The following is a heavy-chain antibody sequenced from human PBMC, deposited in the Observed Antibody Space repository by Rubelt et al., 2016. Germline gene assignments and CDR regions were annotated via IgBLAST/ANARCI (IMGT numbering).Heavy chain of an antibody. CDR1: GGSISSYY. V-gene: IGHV4-59*08. J-gene: IGHJ4*02. Sequence: QVQLQESGPGLVKPSETLSLTCTVSGGSISSYYWSWIRQPPGKGLEWIGYIYYSGSTNYNPSLKSRVTISVDTSKNQFSLKLSSVTAADTALYYCARLYDFWSGYYIDYWGQGTLVTVSS. D-gene: IGHD3-3*01. CDR3: ARLYDFWSGYYIDY. CDR2: IYYSGST.